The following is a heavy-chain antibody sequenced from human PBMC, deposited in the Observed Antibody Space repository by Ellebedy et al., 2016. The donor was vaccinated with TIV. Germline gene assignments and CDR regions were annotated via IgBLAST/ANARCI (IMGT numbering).Heavy chain of an antibody. CDR1: GFTFSTYA. CDR2: LTTGGVT. J-gene: IGHJ4*02. V-gene: IGHV3-23*01. D-gene: IGHD3-10*01. CDR3: AKDSGRSGWISDY. Sequence: GESLKISCVVSGFTFSTYAMRWFRQAPGKGLEWVSALTTGGVTFYADSVKGRFTISRDSSKNTLYLQMNSLRGEDTAIYFCAKDSGRSGWISDYWGQGTLVTVSS.